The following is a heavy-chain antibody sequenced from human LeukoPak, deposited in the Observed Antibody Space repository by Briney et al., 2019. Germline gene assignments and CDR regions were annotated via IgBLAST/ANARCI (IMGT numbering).Heavy chain of an antibody. D-gene: IGHD3-3*01. V-gene: IGHV4-39*01. CDR2: IYYSGST. J-gene: IGHJ5*02. Sequence: SEALSLSCSVSGGSISSNSYYWGWIRQPPGKGLEWIGSIYYSGSTYYNPSLKSRVIMSVDTSKKQFSLKLSSVTAADTALYYCARHNYYNFWNALNWFDPWGQGTPVTVSS. CDR3: ARHNYYNFWNALNWFDP. CDR1: GGSISSNSYY.